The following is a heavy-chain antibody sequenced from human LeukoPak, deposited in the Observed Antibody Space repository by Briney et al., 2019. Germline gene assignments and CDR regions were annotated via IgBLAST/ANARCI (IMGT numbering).Heavy chain of an antibody. D-gene: IGHD3-10*01. CDR1: GGSISSGGHY. J-gene: IGHJ4*02. CDR2: ISSTGST. V-gene: IGHV4-61*02. CDR3: ARDQTYSGSGIYTYFGY. Sequence: SETLSLTCTVSGGSISSGGHYWSWIRQPAGKGLEYLGRISSTGSTNYNPSLRSRVTISADTSKNHFSLKLTSVTAADTAVYYCARDQTYSGSGIYTYFGYWAREFWSLSPQ.